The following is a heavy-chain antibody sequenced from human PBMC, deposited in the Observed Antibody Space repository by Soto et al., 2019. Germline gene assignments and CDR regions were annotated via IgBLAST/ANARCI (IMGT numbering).Heavy chain of an antibody. Sequence: QITLKESGPTLVKPTQTLTLTCTFSGFSLTTRGVGVGWIRQPPGKPLEWLALIYWDDDTRYSPSLKSRLAITKYTSKNQVVLTMSNIDPADTGTYFCAHRTTTVTWWFDPWGQGTLVTVSS. CDR3: AHRTTTVTWWFDP. D-gene: IGHD4-17*01. V-gene: IGHV2-5*02. CDR1: GFSLTTRGVG. CDR2: IYWDDDT. J-gene: IGHJ5*02.